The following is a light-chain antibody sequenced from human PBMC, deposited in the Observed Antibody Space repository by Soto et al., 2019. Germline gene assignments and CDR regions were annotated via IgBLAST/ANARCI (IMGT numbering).Light chain of an antibody. CDR3: AACEDSLNGWV. V-gene: IGLV1-44*01. J-gene: IGLJ3*02. CDR1: SSNIGSNT. CDR2: SNN. Sequence: QSVLTQPPSASGTPGQRVTISCSGISSNIGSNTVNWYQQLPGTAPKLLIYSNNQRPSGVPDRFSGSKSGTSASLAISGLQSQDEADYYCAACEDSLNGWVFGGGTKLTVL.